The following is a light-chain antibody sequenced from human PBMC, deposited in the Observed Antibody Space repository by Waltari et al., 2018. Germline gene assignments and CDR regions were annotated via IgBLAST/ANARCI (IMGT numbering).Light chain of an antibody. CDR1: QGISNY. V-gene: IGKV1-16*01. CDR2: AAS. J-gene: IGKJ4*01. CDR3: QQYFSHPLT. Sequence: DIQMTKSPSSLSASVGHRVTLTCRASQGISNYLAWFQQKPGRAPKSLIYAASNLQSGVPSRFSASGSGTDFTLTISSLLPEDFATYYCQQYFSHPLTFGGGTQVEIK.